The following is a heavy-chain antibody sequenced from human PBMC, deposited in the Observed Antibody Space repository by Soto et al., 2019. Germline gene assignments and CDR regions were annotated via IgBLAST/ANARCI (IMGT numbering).Heavy chain of an antibody. J-gene: IGHJ6*02. CDR1: GDSIRSSSY. Sequence: SETLSLTCTVSGDSIRSSSYWGWFRQPPGKGLEWIGSIYSTGNTYYNPSLNSQVTISVDTSKNQFSLNVISVTAADTAVYYCRRSSRYSTDVWGQGTTVTVSS. D-gene: IGHD6-13*01. CDR2: IYSTGNT. CDR3: RRSSRYSTDV. V-gene: IGHV4-39*01.